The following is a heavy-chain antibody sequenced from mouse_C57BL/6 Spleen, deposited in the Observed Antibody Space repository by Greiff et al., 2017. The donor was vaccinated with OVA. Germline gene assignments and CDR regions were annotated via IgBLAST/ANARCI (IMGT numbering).Heavy chain of an antibody. CDR1: GYTFTSYW. CDR3: ARDYYYGSSYGYFDV. V-gene: IGHV1-52*01. CDR2: IDPSDSET. D-gene: IGHD1-1*01. Sequence: QVQLQQPGAELVRPGSSVKLSCKASGYTFTSYWMHWVKQRPIQGLEWIGNIDPSDSETHYNQKVKDKATLTVDKSSSTAYMQLSSLTSEDSAVYYCARDYYYGSSYGYFDVWGTGTTVTVSS. J-gene: IGHJ1*03.